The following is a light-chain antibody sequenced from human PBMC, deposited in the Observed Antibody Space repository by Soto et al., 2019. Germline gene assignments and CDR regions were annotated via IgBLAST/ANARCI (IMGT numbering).Light chain of an antibody. CDR1: QSVSSY. CDR3: QQYNNWPPIT. CDR2: DAS. Sequence: EIVLTQSPGTLSLSPGESATLSCRASQSVSSYLAWYQQKPGQAPRLLIYDASNRATGIPARFSGSGSGTDFTLTISSLQSEDFAVYYCQQYNNWPPITFGQGTRLEIK. V-gene: IGKV3-11*01. J-gene: IGKJ5*01.